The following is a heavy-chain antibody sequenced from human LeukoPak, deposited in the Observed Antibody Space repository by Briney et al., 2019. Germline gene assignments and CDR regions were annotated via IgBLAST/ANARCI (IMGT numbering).Heavy chain of an antibody. V-gene: IGHV1-46*01. Sequence: PVASVKVSCKASGYTFTSYYMHWVRQAPGQGLEWMGIINPSGGSTSYAQKFQGRVTMTRDTSASTAYMGLSSLRSDDTAVYYCARGTAPYYDFWSAPPGGYYYGMDVWGQGTTVTVSS. D-gene: IGHD3-3*01. CDR1: GYTFTSYY. J-gene: IGHJ6*02. CDR3: ARGTAPYYDFWSAPPGGYYYGMDV. CDR2: INPSGGST.